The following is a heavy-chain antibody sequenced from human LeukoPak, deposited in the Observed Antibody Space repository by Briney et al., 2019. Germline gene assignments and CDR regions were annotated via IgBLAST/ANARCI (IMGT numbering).Heavy chain of an antibody. CDR2: IYTIGST. Sequence: PSETLSLTCTVSGGSISGYYWSWIRQPAGRGLEWIGRIYTIGSTNHNPSLKGRVTMSVDTSKNQFSLKLSSVTAADTAVYYCARGLAYWGQGTLVTVSS. CDR1: GGSISGYY. V-gene: IGHV4-4*07. CDR3: ARGLAY. J-gene: IGHJ4*02.